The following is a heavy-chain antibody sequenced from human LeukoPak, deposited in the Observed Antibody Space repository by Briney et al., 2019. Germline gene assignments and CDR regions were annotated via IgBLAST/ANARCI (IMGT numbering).Heavy chain of an antibody. Sequence: ASVKVSCKASGYTFINHWMHWVRQAPGQGLEWVGLINPTGTTTLYAQKFQGRVTMTRDMSTSTVYMELSSLRSEDTAVCYCARDRGSSGWLRDWGQGTLVTVSS. CDR2: INPTGTTT. CDR3: ARDRGSSGWLRD. CDR1: GYTFINHW. J-gene: IGHJ4*02. D-gene: IGHD6-19*01. V-gene: IGHV1-46*01.